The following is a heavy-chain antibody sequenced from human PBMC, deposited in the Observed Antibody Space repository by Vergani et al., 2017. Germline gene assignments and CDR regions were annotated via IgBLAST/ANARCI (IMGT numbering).Heavy chain of an antibody. CDR1: GFTFSSYE. V-gene: IGHV3-48*03. CDR2: ISSSGSTI. Sequence: EVQLVESGGGLVQPGGSLRLSCAASGFTFSSYEMNWVRQAPGKGLEWVSYISSSGSTIYYADSVKGRFTISRENAKNSLYLQMNSLRAEDTAVYYCAREVDDTAMVAVDYWGQGTLVTVSS. CDR3: AREVDDTAMVAVDY. D-gene: IGHD5-18*01. J-gene: IGHJ4*02.